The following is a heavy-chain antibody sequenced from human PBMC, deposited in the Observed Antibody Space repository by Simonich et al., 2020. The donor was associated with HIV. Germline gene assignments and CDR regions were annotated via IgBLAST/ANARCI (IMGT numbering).Heavy chain of an antibody. CDR2: INVGNVNT. CDR3: ARGWELLHAFDY. V-gene: IGHV1-3*01. Sequence: QVQLVQSGAEVKKPGASVKVSCKASGYTFINYAMHWVRQAPGQRLEWMGCINVGNVNTKNSQKFQGRVTITRDTSASTAYMELSSLRSEDTAVYYCARGWELLHAFDYWGQGTLVTVSS. D-gene: IGHD1-26*01. J-gene: IGHJ4*02. CDR1: GYTFINYA.